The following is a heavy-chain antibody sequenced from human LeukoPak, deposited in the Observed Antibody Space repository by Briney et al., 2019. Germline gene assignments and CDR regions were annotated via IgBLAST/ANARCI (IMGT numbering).Heavy chain of an antibody. V-gene: IGHV3-21*01. Sequence: GGSLRLSCAASGFAFSSYNMNWVRQAPGKGLEWVSSISSSSSYIYYADSVKGRFTISRDNAKNSLYLQMNSLRAEDTAVYYCARKGIAVAAPFDYWGQGTLVTVSS. CDR1: GFAFSSYN. D-gene: IGHD6-19*01. CDR2: ISSSSSYI. J-gene: IGHJ4*02. CDR3: ARKGIAVAAPFDY.